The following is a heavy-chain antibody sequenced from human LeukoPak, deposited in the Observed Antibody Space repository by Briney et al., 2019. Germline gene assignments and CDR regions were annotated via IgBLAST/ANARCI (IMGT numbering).Heavy chain of an antibody. Sequence: PSETLSLTCTVSGGSMSSYYWSWIRQPAGKGLEWIGRIYTSGSTNYDPSLKSRVTMSVDTSNNQFSLKLTSVTAADTAVYYCARKRKGAYDFDYWGQGTLVTVSS. D-gene: IGHD3-16*01. CDR2: IYTSGST. V-gene: IGHV4-4*07. J-gene: IGHJ4*02. CDR3: ARKRKGAYDFDY. CDR1: GGSMSSYY.